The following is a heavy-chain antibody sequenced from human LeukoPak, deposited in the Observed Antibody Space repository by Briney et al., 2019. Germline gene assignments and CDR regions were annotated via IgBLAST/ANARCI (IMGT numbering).Heavy chain of an antibody. J-gene: IGHJ4*02. CDR2: FDPEDGET. CDR1: AYTFTGYY. CDR3: ATDRRQQWLGYYYFDY. Sequence: ASVKVSCKASAYTFTGYYMHWVRQAPGKGLEWMGGFDPEDGETIYAQKFQGRVTMTEDTSTDTAYMELSSLRSEDTAVYYCATDRRQQWLGYYYFDYWGQGTLVTVSS. D-gene: IGHD6-19*01. V-gene: IGHV1-24*01.